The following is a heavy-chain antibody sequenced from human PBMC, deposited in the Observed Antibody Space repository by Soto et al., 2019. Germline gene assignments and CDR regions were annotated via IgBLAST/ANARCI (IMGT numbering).Heavy chain of an antibody. J-gene: IGHJ4*01. CDR2: TYYRAKWYK. CDR3: ARDKPQDDYDSSGNNQYY. V-gene: IGHV6-1*01. CDR1: GDGVSSKSVA. Sequence: HTVSLTCAISGDGVSSKSVALDWIRKSPSSGLEWMVRTYYRAKWYKDEGVSVKSRINIKKDTSKNQFSLQLNSVTPETTAVYYCARDKPQDDYDSSGNNQYY. D-gene: IGHD3-22*01.